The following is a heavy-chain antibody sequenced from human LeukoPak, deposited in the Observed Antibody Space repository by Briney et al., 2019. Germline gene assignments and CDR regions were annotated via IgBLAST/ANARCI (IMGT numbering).Heavy chain of an antibody. J-gene: IGHJ4*02. CDR1: GGSISSGDYY. CDR2: IYYSGST. CDR3: AREGVTMVRRHFDY. V-gene: IGHV4-30-4*08. Sequence: PSETLSLTCTVSGGSISSGDYYWSWIRQPPGKGLEWIGYIYYSGSTYYNPSLKSRVTISVDTSKNQFSLKLSSVTAADTAVYYCAREGVTMVRRHFDYWGQGTLVTVSS. D-gene: IGHD3-10*01.